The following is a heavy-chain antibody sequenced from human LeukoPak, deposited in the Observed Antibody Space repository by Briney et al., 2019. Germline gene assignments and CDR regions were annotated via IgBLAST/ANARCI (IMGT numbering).Heavy chain of an antibody. CDR3: ARQGLYDSSDFWTFQH. Sequence: GGSLRLSCVASGFSFSTYWMHWVRQAPGKGLEWVSRINTDARNTSYADSVKGRFTISRDNAKNTLYLQMNSLRAEDTAVYYCARQGLYDSSDFWTFQHWGQGTLVTVSS. V-gene: IGHV3-74*01. CDR2: INTDARNT. D-gene: IGHD3/OR15-3a*01. CDR1: GFSFSTYW. J-gene: IGHJ1*01.